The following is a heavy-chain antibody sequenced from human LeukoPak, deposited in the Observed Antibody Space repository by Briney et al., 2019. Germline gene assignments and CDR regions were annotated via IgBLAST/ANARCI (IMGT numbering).Heavy chain of an antibody. CDR1: GGSVSSGSHY. D-gene: IGHD1-26*01. V-gene: IGHV4-61*01. CDR2: IYYSGST. CDR3: ARDWNGYSGSYYDY. J-gene: IGHJ4*02. Sequence: SETLSFTCTVSGGSVSSGSHYWSWIRQPPGKGLEWIGYIYYSGSTNYNPSLKSRVTISVDTSKNQFSLKLNSVTAADTAVYYCARDWNGYSGSYYDYWGQGTLVTVSS.